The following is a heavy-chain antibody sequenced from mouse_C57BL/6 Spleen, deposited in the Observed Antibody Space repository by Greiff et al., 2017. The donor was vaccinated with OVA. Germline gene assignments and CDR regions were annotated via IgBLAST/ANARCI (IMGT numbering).Heavy chain of an antibody. V-gene: IGHV1-69*01. CDR1: GYTFTSYW. D-gene: IGHD2-5*01. Sequence: QVQLQQPGAELVMPGASVKLSCKASGYTFTSYWMHWVKQRPGQGLEWIGEIDPSDSYTNYNQKFKGKSTLTVDKSSSTAYMQLSSLTSEDSAVYYSARHYSNYEGYFDVWGTGTTVTVSS. J-gene: IGHJ1*03. CDR2: IDPSDSYT. CDR3: ARHYSNYEGYFDV.